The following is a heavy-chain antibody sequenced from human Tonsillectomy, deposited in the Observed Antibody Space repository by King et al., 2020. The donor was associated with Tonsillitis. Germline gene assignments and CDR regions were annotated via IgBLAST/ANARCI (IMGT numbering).Heavy chain of an antibody. CDR1: GFTFTSYS. CDR3: ASDDRGDRGTDYSIDY. CDR2: ISTSSSTI. D-gene: IGHD5-12*01. Sequence: VQLVESGGGLVQPGGSLRLSCAASGFTFTSYSMNWVRQAPGKGLEWVSYISTSSSTIYYADAVKGRFTIYRDNAKKSLYLQMNSLRDEDTAVYYGASDDRGDRGTDYSIDYWGQGTLVTVSS. V-gene: IGHV3-48*02. J-gene: IGHJ4*02.